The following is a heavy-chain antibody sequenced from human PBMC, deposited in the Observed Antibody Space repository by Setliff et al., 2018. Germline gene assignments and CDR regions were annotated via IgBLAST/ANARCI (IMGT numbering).Heavy chain of an antibody. CDR1: GGSISSYY. Sequence: PSETLSLTCTVSGGSISSYYWSWIRQPPGKGLEWIGYIYYSGSTNYNPSLESRVTISVDTSKNQFSLKLSSVTAADTAVYYCARRSPAYYSDSSGYFYDTSPYMDVWGKGTTVTVSS. D-gene: IGHD3-22*01. V-gene: IGHV4-59*01. J-gene: IGHJ6*03. CDR2: IYYSGST. CDR3: ARRSPAYYSDSSGYFYDTSPYMDV.